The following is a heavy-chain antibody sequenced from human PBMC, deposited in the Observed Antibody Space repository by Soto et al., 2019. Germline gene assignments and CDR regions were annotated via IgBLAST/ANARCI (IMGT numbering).Heavy chain of an antibody. J-gene: IGHJ4*02. CDR1: GFTFSSHW. D-gene: IGHD5-12*01. CDR2: VSGDGSVT. Sequence: DVQFVESGGGLVQPGGSLRLSCVASGFTFSSHWMHWVRLAPGKGLVWVSRVSGDGSVTNYADSVEGRFTISRDNAKNTLYLQMNSLRDEDTAVYFCTRGASGYANFDSWGQGTLVTVSS. V-gene: IGHV3-74*01. CDR3: TRGASGYANFDS.